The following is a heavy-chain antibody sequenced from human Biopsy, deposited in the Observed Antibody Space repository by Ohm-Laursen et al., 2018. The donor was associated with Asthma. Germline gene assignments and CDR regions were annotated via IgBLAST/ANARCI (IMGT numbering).Heavy chain of an antibody. V-gene: IGHV3-30*18. Sequence: RSLRLSCSASGFTFSNYGMHWVRQAPGKGLDWVAVISFDGSNKNYTDSVKGRFTISRGNSRNTLHLEMSSLRAEDTAVYYCAKEVFPGWELRRGPENWGQGTLATVSS. J-gene: IGHJ4*02. CDR2: ISFDGSNK. CDR3: AKEVFPGWELRRGPEN. CDR1: GFTFSNYG. D-gene: IGHD1-26*01.